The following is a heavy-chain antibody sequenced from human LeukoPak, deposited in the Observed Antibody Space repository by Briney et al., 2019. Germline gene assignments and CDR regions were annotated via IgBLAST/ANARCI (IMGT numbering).Heavy chain of an antibody. D-gene: IGHD4-11*01. V-gene: IGHV1-69*05. Sequence: SVKVSCKASGGTFISYAISWVRQAPAQGLEWMGGMIPIFGTANYAQKFQGRVTITTDESTSTAYMQLSSLRSEDTAVYYCARGLRATVTDYFDYWGQGTLVTVSS. CDR3: ARGLRATVTDYFDY. CDR1: GGTFISYA. CDR2: MIPIFGTA. J-gene: IGHJ4*02.